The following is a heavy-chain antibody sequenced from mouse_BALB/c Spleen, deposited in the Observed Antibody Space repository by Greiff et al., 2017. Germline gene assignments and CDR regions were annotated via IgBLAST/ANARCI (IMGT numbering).Heavy chain of an antibody. CDR3: ARGNGMASYAMDY. CDR2: IYPGDGDT. D-gene: IGHD2-3*01. J-gene: IGHJ4*01. CDR1: GYTFTSYW. Sequence: VQLQQSGAELARPGASVKLSCKASGYTFTSYWMQWVKQRPGQGLEWIGAIYPGDGDTRYTQKFKGKATLTADKSSSTAYMQLSSLASEDSAVYYCARGNGMASYAMDYWGQGTSVTVSS. V-gene: IGHV1-87*01.